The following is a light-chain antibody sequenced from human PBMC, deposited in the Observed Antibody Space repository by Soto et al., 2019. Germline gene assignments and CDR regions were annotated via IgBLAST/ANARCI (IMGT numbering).Light chain of an antibody. Sequence: QSALTQPASVSGSPGQSITISCIGTSSYVGAYNYVSWYRHHPGKAPKLMIYDVSNRPSGVSSRFSGSKSGNTASLTISGLQAEDEADYYCSSFTTSSTLVFGSGTKLTVL. CDR1: SSYVGAYNY. CDR2: DVS. V-gene: IGLV2-14*03. CDR3: SSFTTSSTLV. J-gene: IGLJ1*01.